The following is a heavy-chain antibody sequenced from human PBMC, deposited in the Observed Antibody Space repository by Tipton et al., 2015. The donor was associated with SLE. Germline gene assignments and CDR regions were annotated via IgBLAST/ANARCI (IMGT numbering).Heavy chain of an antibody. D-gene: IGHD3-16*01. CDR1: GGSISSGGYY. J-gene: IGHJ2*01. CDR2: IYYSGST. Sequence: LRLSCTVSGGSISSGGYYWSWIRQHPGKGLEWIGYIYYSGSTYYNPSLKSRVTISIDTSKNQFSLKLSSVTAAGTAVYYCARKRLPDLDFDLWGRGTLVTVSS. V-gene: IGHV4-31*02. CDR3: ARKRLPDLDFDL.